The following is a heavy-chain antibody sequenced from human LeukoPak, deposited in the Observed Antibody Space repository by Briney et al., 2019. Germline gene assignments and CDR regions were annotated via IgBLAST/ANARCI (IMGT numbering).Heavy chain of an antibody. J-gene: IGHJ4*02. Sequence: GGSLRLSCAASGFTFSSYAMSWVRQAPGKGLEWVSAISGSGGSTYYADSVKGRFTISRDNSKNTMYLQMNSLRAEDTAVYYCAKGSDIVVVVAALDTAMFNYWGQGTLVTVSS. CDR1: GFTFSSYA. CDR2: ISGSGGST. D-gene: IGHD2-15*01. CDR3: AKGSDIVVVVAALDTAMFNY. V-gene: IGHV3-23*01.